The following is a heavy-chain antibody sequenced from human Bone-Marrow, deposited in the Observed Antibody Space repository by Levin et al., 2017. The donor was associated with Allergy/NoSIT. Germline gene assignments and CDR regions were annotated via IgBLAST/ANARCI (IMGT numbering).Heavy chain of an antibody. CDR2: ISSSGSTI. V-gene: IGHV3-11*01. CDR1: GFTFSDYY. Sequence: LSLTCAASGFTFSDYYMSWIRQAPGKGLEWVSYISSSGSTIYYADSVKGRFTISRDNAKNSLYLQMNSLRGEDTAVYYCARVFRSGSSPVDYWGQGTLVTVSS. CDR3: ARVFRSGSSPVDY. J-gene: IGHJ4*02. D-gene: IGHD1-26*01.